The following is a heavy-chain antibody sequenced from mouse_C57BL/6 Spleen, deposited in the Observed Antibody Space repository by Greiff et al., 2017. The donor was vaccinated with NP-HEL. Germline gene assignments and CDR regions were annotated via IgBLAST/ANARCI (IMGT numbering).Heavy chain of an antibody. CDR2: IYPGDGDT. CDR1: GYAFSSSW. Sequence: VQLQQSGPELVKPGASVKISCKASGYAFSSSWMNWVKQRPGKGLEWIGRIYPGDGDTNYNGKFKGKATLTADKSSSTAYMQLSSLTSEDSAVYFCASGYYCSSSYAMDYWGQGTSVTVSS. J-gene: IGHJ4*01. V-gene: IGHV1-82*01. CDR3: ASGYYCSSSYAMDY. D-gene: IGHD1-1*01.